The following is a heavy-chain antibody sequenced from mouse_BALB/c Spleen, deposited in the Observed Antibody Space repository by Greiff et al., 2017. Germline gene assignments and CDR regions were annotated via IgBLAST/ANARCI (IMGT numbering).Heavy chain of an antibody. J-gene: IGHJ1*01. Sequence: EVQRVESGGDLVKPGGSLKLSCAASGFTFSSYGMSWVRQTPDKRLEWVATISSGGSYTYYPDSVKGRFTISRDNAKNTLYLQMSSLKSEDTAMYYCARPYDYGYWYFDVWGAGTTVTVSS. CDR2: ISSGGSYT. D-gene: IGHD2-4*01. CDR3: ARPYDYGYWYFDV. V-gene: IGHV5-6*01. CDR1: GFTFSSYG.